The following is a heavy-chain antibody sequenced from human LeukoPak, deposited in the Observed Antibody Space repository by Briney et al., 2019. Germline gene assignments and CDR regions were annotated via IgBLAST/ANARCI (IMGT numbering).Heavy chain of an antibody. V-gene: IGHV3-11*05. Sequence: GGSLRLSCAASGFTFSDYYMSWIRQAPGKGLEWVSYISSSSSYTNYADSVKGRFTISRDNAKNSLHLQMNSLRAEDTAVYYCARGIDGELLHTFDYWGQGTLVTVSS. J-gene: IGHJ4*02. D-gene: IGHD3-10*01. CDR1: GFTFSDYY. CDR3: ARGIDGELLHTFDY. CDR2: ISSSSSYT.